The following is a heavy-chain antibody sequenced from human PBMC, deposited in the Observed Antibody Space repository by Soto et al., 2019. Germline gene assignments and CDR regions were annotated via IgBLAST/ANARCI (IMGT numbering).Heavy chain of an antibody. J-gene: IGHJ4*02. Sequence: QVQLQESGPGLVKPSQTLSLTCTVSGGSISSGTYHWRWIRHHPGKGLEWIGYIYYSGSTYYNPSLKSRLTISVDTSKNQFSLRLSSVTAADTAVYYCAREMNYYDTSGDSYFDYWGQGTLVTVSS. D-gene: IGHD3-22*01. CDR3: AREMNYYDTSGDSYFDY. CDR2: IYYSGST. CDR1: GGSISSGTYH. V-gene: IGHV4-31*03.